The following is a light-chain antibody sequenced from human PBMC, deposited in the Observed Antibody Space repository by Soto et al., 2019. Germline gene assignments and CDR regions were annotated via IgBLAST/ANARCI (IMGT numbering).Light chain of an antibody. CDR2: DAS. J-gene: IGKJ4*01. CDR1: QSVSSY. CDR3: QQRSNWRLT. V-gene: IGKV3-11*01. Sequence: EIVLTQSPAPLSLSPGERATLSCSASQSVSSYLAWYQQKPGQAPRLLIYDASNRATGIPARFSGSGSGTDFTLTISSLEPEDFAVYYCQQRSNWRLTFGGGTKVEIK.